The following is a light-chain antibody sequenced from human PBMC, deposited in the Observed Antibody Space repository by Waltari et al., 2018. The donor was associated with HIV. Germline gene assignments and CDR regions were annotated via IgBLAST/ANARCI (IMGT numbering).Light chain of an antibody. V-gene: IGLV1-47*01. CDR2: RNN. CDR1: SSNIGSNY. Sequence: QSVLTQAPSASGTPGQRVTISSSGSSSNIGSNYVYWYHQFTGTAPNLLIYRNNQRPSGVPNRFSGSKSGTSASLAISGLRSEDEADYYCATWDDTLSGPVFGGGTKLTVL. J-gene: IGLJ2*01. CDR3: ATWDDTLSGPV.